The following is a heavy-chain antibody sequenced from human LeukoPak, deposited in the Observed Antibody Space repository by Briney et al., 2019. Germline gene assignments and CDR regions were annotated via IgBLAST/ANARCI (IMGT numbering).Heavy chain of an antibody. D-gene: IGHD3-16*01. CDR1: GGTFSSYA. V-gene: IGHV1-69*13. CDR2: IIPIFGTA. Sequence: SVKVSCKASGGTFSSYAISWVRQAPGQGLGWMGGIIPIFGTANYAQKFQGRVTITADESTSTAYMELSSLRSEDTAVYYCASHARLGGLFDYWGQGTLVTVSS. J-gene: IGHJ4*02. CDR3: ASHARLGGLFDY.